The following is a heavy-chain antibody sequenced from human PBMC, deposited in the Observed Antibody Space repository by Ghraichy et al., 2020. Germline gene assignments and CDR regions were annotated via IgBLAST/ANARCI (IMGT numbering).Heavy chain of an antibody. V-gene: IGHV3-23*01. Sequence: GGSLRLSCAASGFTFSSYAMSWVRQAPGKGLEWVSAISGGGDSTYYADSVKGRFTISRDNSKNTLYLQMNSLRAEDTAVYYCAKEGGSFGAFDIWGQGTIVTVSS. CDR2: ISGGGDST. CDR3: AKEGGSFGAFDI. D-gene: IGHD2/OR15-2a*01. CDR1: GFTFSSYA. J-gene: IGHJ3*02.